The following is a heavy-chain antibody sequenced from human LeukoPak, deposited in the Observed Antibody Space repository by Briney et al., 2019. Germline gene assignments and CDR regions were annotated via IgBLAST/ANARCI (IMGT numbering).Heavy chain of an antibody. CDR3: ARDQQPRAFDI. CDR1: GGSFSGYY. Sequence: SETLSLTCAVYGGSFSGYYWSWIRQPPGKGLEWIGEINHSGSTNYNPSLKSRVTISVDTSKNQFSLKLSSVTAADTAVYYCARDQQPRAFDIWGQGPMVTVSS. D-gene: IGHD6-13*01. CDR2: INHSGST. J-gene: IGHJ3*02. V-gene: IGHV4-34*01.